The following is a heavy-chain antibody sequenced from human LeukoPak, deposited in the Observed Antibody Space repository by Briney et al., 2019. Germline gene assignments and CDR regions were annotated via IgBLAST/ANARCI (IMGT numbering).Heavy chain of an antibody. Sequence: GGSLRLSCSASGFTVSSNYMSWVRQAPRKGLEWVSVIYGGGSIYYADSVEGRFTISRDNSKNTVYLQMNNLRAEDTAVYYCAREGRGYTDGYNDAFDIWGPGTMVTVSS. CDR2: IYGGGSI. CDR1: GFTVSSNY. J-gene: IGHJ3*02. CDR3: AREGRGYTDGYNDAFDI. V-gene: IGHV3-53*01. D-gene: IGHD5-18*01.